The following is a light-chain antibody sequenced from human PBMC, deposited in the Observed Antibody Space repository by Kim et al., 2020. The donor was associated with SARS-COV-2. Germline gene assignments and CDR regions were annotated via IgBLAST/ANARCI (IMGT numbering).Light chain of an antibody. Sequence: SSELTQDPAVSVALGQTVRITCQGDSLRSYYASWYQQKPGQAPVLVIYGKNNRPSGIPDRFSGSSSGNTASLTITGAQAEDEADYYCNSRDSSRNHVVFGGRTKLTVL. CDR3: NSRDSSRNHVV. CDR2: GKN. J-gene: IGLJ2*01. CDR1: SLRSYY. V-gene: IGLV3-19*01.